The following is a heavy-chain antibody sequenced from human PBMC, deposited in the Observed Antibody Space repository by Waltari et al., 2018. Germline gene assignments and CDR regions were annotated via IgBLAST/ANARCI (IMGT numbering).Heavy chain of an antibody. CDR2: IIPLFGKT. CDR1: GGSFSNYA. V-gene: IGHV1-69*01. J-gene: IGHJ3*02. Sequence: QVQLLQSGAEVKKPGSSVMVSCKASGGSFSNYAITWVRQAPGQGLEWMGGIIPLFGKTNYAQKFQGRLTITADESTTIAYMDLSSLRFEDTAVYYCARGSYSSSWFNLKAFHIWGQGTMVTVSS. D-gene: IGHD6-13*01. CDR3: ARGSYSSSWFNLKAFHI.